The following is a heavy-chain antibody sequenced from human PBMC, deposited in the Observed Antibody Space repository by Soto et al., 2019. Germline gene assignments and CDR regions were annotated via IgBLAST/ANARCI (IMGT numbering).Heavy chain of an antibody. CDR3: ARGGYDYVWGSYRPYYFDY. D-gene: IGHD3-16*02. V-gene: IGHV4-59*01. Sequence: LSLTCTVSGGSISSYYWSWIRQPPGKGLEWIGYIYYIGSTNYNPSLKSRVTISVDTSKNQFSLKLSSVTAADTAVYYCARGGYDYVWGSYRPYYFDYWGQGTLVTVSS. CDR1: GGSISSYY. CDR2: IYYIGST. J-gene: IGHJ4*02.